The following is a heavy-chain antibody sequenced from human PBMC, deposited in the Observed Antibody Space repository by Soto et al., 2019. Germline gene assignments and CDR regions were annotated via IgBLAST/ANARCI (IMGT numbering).Heavy chain of an antibody. V-gene: IGHV1-3*01. CDR3: VTYFVDTAMVTRYYYGMDV. Sequence: ASVKVSCKASGYTFTSYAMHWVRQAPGQRLEWMGWINAGNGNTKYSQKFQGRVTITRDTSASTAYMELSSLRSEDTAAYYCVTYFVDTAMVTRYYYGMDVWGQGTTVTV. CDR2: INAGNGNT. D-gene: IGHD5-18*01. CDR1: GYTFTSYA. J-gene: IGHJ6*02.